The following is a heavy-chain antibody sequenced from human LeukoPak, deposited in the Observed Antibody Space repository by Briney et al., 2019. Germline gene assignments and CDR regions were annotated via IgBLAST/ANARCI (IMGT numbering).Heavy chain of an antibody. CDR3: ARCWSSDYYYYMDV. CDR2: IYTSGST. J-gene: IGHJ6*03. Sequence: SETLSLTCTVSGGSISSYYWSWIRQPPGKGLEWIGYIYTSGSTNYNPSLKSRVTISVDTSKNQFSLKLSCVTAADTAVYYCARCWSSDYYYYMDVWGKGTTVTVSS. V-gene: IGHV4-4*09. D-gene: IGHD6-6*01. CDR1: GGSISSYY.